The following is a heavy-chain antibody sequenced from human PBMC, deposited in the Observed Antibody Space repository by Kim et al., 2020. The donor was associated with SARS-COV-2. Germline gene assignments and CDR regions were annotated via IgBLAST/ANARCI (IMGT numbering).Heavy chain of an antibody. CDR2: INPRDGSI. CDR1: GNTFDNYY. J-gene: IGHJ6*02. Sequence: ASVKVSCKTSGNTFDNYYIYWVRQAPGQGLEWMGIINPRDGSINYAQKFQDRVTMTRDTSTSTVYMDLSRMRSEDTAVYYCGRERGHCSGGSCYPGYYGMDGWGQGTTVTVS. D-gene: IGHD2-15*01. CDR3: GRERGHCSGGSCYPGYYGMDG. V-gene: IGHV1-46*02.